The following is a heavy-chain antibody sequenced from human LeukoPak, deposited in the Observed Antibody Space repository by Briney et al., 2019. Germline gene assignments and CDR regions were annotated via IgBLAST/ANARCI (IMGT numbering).Heavy chain of an antibody. J-gene: IGHJ3*02. Sequence: GGSLRLSCAASGFTFSSYEMNWVRQAPGKGLEWVSYISSSGSTIHYADSVKGRFTISRDNAKNSLYLQMNSLRAEDTAVYHCAGALLVQGVSDAFAIWGQGTMVTVSS. CDR2: ISSSGSTI. D-gene: IGHD3-10*01. V-gene: IGHV3-48*03. CDR1: GFTFSSYE. CDR3: AGALLVQGVSDAFAI.